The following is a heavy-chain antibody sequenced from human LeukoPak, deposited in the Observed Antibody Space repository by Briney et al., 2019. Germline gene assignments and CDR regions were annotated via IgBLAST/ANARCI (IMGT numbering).Heavy chain of an antibody. CDR2: INHSGST. J-gene: IGHJ6*02. Sequence: SETLSLTCAVYGGSFSGYYWSWIRQPPGEGLEWIGEINHSGSTNYNPSLKSRVTISVDTSKNQFSLKLSSVTAADTAVYYCARGLLLYSNYYYGMDVWGQGTTVTVSS. CDR3: ARGLLLYSNYYYGMDV. V-gene: IGHV4-34*01. D-gene: IGHD2-21*01. CDR1: GGSFSGYY.